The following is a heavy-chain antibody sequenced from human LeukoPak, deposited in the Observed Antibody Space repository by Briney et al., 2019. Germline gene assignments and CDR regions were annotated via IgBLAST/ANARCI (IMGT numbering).Heavy chain of an antibody. CDR2: INHSGST. CDR1: GGSFSGYY. CDR3: ARCGYDFYYYYMDV. V-gene: IGHV4-34*01. D-gene: IGHD5-12*01. Sequence: PSKTLSLTCAVYGGSFSGYYWSWIRQPPGKGLEWIGEINHSGSTNYNPSLKSRVTISVDTSKNQYSPKLSSVTAADTAVYYCARCGYDFYYYYMDVWGKGTTVTISS. J-gene: IGHJ6*03.